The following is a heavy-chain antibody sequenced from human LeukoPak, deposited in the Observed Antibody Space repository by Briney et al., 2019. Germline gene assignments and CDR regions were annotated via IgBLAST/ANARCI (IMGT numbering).Heavy chain of an antibody. CDR3: ARHISSRLEWLLLGHLDY. CDR1: GYSISSGYY. V-gene: IGHV4-38-2*01. Sequence: PSETLSLTCAVSGYSISSGYYWGWIRQPPGKGLEWIGCIYHSGSTYYNPSLKSRVTISVDTSKNQFSLKLSSVTAADTAVYYCARHISSRLEWLLLGHLDYWGQGTLVTVSS. CDR2: IYHSGST. J-gene: IGHJ4*02. D-gene: IGHD3-3*01.